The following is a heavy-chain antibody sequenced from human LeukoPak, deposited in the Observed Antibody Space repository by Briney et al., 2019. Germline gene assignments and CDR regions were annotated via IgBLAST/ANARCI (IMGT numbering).Heavy chain of an antibody. J-gene: IGHJ5*02. CDR3: ARGLRYFDWLLYGDWFDP. D-gene: IGHD3-9*01. Sequence: SQTLSLTCAISGDSVSSNSAAWNWIRQSPSRGLEWLGRTYYRSKWYNDYAVSVKSRITINPDTSKNQFSLQLNSVTPEDTAVYYCARGLRYFDWLLYGDWFDPWGQGTLVTVSS. CDR2: TYYRSKWYN. CDR1: GDSVSSNSAA. V-gene: IGHV6-1*01.